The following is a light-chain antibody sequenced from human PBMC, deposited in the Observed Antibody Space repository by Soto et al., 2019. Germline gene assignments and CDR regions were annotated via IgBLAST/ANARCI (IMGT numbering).Light chain of an antibody. V-gene: IGKV1-5*03. CDR2: KAS. Sequence: DIQMTQSPSTLSASVGDRVTITCRASQSISRSLAWYQQKPGKAPKILIYKASSLESGVPPRFSGSGSGTEYSLTISSLQPDDFATYYCQQYESYPVTFGQGTRLVI. CDR1: QSISRS. CDR3: QQYESYPVT. J-gene: IGKJ5*01.